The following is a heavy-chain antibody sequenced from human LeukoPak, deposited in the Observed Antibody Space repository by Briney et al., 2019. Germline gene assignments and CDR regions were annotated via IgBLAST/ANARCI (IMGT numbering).Heavy chain of an antibody. V-gene: IGHV4-59*01. CDR1: GGSISSYY. J-gene: IGHJ5*02. Sequence: SETLSLTCTVSGGSISSYYWSWIRQPPGEGLEWIGYIYYSGSTNYNPALKSRVTISVDTSKNQFSLKLSSVTAADTAVYYCARDRGAQWLVYNWFDPWGQGTLVTVSS. CDR2: IYYSGST. D-gene: IGHD6-19*01. CDR3: ARDRGAQWLVYNWFDP.